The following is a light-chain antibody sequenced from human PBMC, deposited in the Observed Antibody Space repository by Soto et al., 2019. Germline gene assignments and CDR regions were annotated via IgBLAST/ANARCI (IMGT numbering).Light chain of an antibody. Sequence: DIPMTQSPSSLSASVGDRVTITCRASQGIGTSLNWYQQRPGKAPNLLLYTASSLQTGVPSRFRGSGSGTDFTLTLSRLQPDDSATYYCQESYSSTWTFGQGTKVEI. CDR3: QESYSSTWT. V-gene: IGKV1-39*01. CDR2: TAS. CDR1: QGIGTS. J-gene: IGKJ1*01.